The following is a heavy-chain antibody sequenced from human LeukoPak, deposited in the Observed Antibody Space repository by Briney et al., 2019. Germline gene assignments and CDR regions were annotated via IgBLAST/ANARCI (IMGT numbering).Heavy chain of an antibody. J-gene: IGHJ4*02. CDR3: AKSEDFWSGYYIPVNFDY. CDR1: GFTFSSYA. D-gene: IGHD3-3*01. Sequence: GSLRLSCAASGFTFSSYAMSWVRQAPGKGLEWVSAISGSGGSTYYADSVKGRFTISRDNSKNTLYLQMNSLRAEDTAVYYCAKSEDFWSGYYIPVNFDYWGQGTLVTVSS. V-gene: IGHV3-23*01. CDR2: ISGSGGST.